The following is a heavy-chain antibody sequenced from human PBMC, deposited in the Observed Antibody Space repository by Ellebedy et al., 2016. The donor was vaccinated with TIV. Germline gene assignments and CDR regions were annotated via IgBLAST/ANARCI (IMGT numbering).Heavy chain of an antibody. CDR2: VNADGLVI. D-gene: IGHD3-10*01. CDR3: ASSRYHYYVGNTIFAY. J-gene: IGHJ4*02. V-gene: IGHV3-23*01. CDR1: GFTFSSYA. Sequence: PGGSLRLSCTASGFTFSSYAMSWVRQAPGKGLEWVAGVNADGLVIAYADSVKGRFTISRDNSKHTLDLQMNSLRAEDTAVYYCASSRYHYYVGNTIFAYWGQGTLVTVSS.